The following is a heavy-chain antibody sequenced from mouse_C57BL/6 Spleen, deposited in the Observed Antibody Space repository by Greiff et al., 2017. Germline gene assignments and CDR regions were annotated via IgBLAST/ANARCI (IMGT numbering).Heavy chain of an antibody. D-gene: IGHD2-2*01. CDR2: IHPSDSDT. J-gene: IGHJ2*01. Sequence: QVQLQQPGAELVKPGASVKVSCKASGYTFTSYWMHWVKQRPGQGLEWIGRIHPSDSDTNYNQKFKGKATLTVDKSSSTAYMQRSSLASEDSAVYCCAIGGYEYYFDYWGQGTTLTVSS. CDR1: GYTFTSYW. V-gene: IGHV1-74*01. CDR3: AIGGYEYYFDY.